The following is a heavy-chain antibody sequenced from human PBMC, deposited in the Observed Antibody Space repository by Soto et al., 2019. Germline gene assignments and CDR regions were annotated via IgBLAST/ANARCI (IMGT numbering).Heavy chain of an antibody. V-gene: IGHV3-9*01. CDR1: GFTFDDYA. J-gene: IGHJ4*02. CDR2: ISWNSGSI. D-gene: IGHD5-12*01. Sequence: GGSLRLSCAASGFTFDDYAMHWVRQAPGKGLEWVSGISWNSGSIGYADSVKGRFTISRDNAKNSLYLQMNSLRAEDTALYYCAKGSGYSGYDSSNLWGQGTLVTVSS. CDR3: AKGSGYSGYDSSNL.